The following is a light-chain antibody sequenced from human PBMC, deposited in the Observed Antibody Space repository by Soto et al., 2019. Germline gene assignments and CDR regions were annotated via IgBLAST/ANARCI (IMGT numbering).Light chain of an antibody. CDR3: QQYNNWPPWT. CDR1: QSVSSN. CDR2: GAS. V-gene: IGKV3-15*01. J-gene: IGKJ1*01. Sequence: EIVMTQSPATLSVSPGERATLSCRASQSVSSNLAWYQQKPGQAPRLLIYGASTRATGIPARFSGSGSGTEVTLTISILQSEDFEVYYCQQYNNWPPWTFGQGTKVEIK.